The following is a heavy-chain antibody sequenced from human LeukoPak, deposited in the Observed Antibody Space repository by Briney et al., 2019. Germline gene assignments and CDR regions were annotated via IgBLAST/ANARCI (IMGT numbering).Heavy chain of an antibody. CDR1: GYTFTSYY. CDR3: ARGVAGTDYDFWSGYLELNYYYYGMDV. CDR2: INPSGGST. Sequence: ASVKVSCKASGYTFTSYYMHWVRQAPGQGLEWMGIINPSGGSTSYAQKFQGRVTMTRDTSTSTVYMELSSLRSDDTAVYYCARGVAGTDYDFWSGYLELNYYYYGMDVWGQGTTVTVSS. V-gene: IGHV1-46*01. J-gene: IGHJ6*02. D-gene: IGHD3-3*01.